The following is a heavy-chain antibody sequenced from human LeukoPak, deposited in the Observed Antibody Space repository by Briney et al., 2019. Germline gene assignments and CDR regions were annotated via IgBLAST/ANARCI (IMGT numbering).Heavy chain of an antibody. J-gene: IGHJ4*02. D-gene: IGHD5-18*01. CDR2: INHSGST. V-gene: IGHV4-34*01. CDR3: ARGRRGYSYGVFDY. CDR1: GGSFSGYY. Sequence: SETLSLTCAVYGGSFSGYYWSWIRQPPGKGLEWIGEINHSGSTNYNPSLKSRVTTSVDTSKNQFSLKLSSVTAADTAVYYCARGRRGYSYGVFDYWGQGTLVTVSS.